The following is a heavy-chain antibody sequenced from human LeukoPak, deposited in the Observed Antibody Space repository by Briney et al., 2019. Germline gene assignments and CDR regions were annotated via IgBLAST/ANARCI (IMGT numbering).Heavy chain of an antibody. D-gene: IGHD3-10*01. CDR1: GYTLTELS. J-gene: IGHJ3*02. CDR2: FDPEDGET. CDR3: ATVDGSGSYYNRDAFDI. V-gene: IGHV1-24*01. Sequence: RWASVKVSCKVSGYTLTELSMHWVRQAPGKGLEWMGGFDPEDGETIYAQKFQGRVTMTEDTSTDTTYMELSSLRSEDTAVYYCATVDGSGSYYNRDAFDIWGQGTMVTVSS.